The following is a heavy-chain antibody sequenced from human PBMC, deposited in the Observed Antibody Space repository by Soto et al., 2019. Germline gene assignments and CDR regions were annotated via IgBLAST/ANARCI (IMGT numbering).Heavy chain of an antibody. Sequence: GSLRLSCAASGFTFSSYAMSWVLQAPGKGLEWVSAISGSGGSTYYADSVKGRFTISRDNSKNTLYLQMNSLRAEDTAVYYCASTLAVAGFDYWGQGTLVTVSS. V-gene: IGHV3-23*01. D-gene: IGHD6-19*01. J-gene: IGHJ4*02. CDR3: ASTLAVAGFDY. CDR1: GFTFSSYA. CDR2: ISGSGGST.